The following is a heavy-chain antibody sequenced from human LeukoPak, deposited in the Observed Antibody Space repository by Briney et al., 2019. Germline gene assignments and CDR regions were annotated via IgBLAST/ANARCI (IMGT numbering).Heavy chain of an antibody. Sequence: SETLSLTCTVSGDSISHSYWNWIRQPAGKGLEWIGRIYSSGTTNYNPSLKSRVTLSVDTSRKQFSLKLSSVTAADTAVYYCASYDFWSGYGIDYWGQGTLVTVSS. CDR2: IYSSGTT. V-gene: IGHV4-4*07. J-gene: IGHJ4*02. D-gene: IGHD3-3*01. CDR3: ASYDFWSGYGIDY. CDR1: GDSISHSY.